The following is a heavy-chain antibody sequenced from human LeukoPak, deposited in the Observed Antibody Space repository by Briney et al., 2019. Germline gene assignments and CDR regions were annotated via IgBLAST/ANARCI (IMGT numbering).Heavy chain of an antibody. CDR2: IIPIFGTA. V-gene: IGHV1-69*13. D-gene: IGHD3-10*01. CDR3: ARDYGSGSYYGY. CDR1: GGTFSSYA. Sequence: GASVKVSCKASGGTFSSYAISWVRQAPGQGLEWMGGIIPIFGTANYAQKFQGRVTITADESTSTAYMELSSLRSEDTAVYYCARDYGSGSYYGYWGQGTLVTVSS. J-gene: IGHJ4*02.